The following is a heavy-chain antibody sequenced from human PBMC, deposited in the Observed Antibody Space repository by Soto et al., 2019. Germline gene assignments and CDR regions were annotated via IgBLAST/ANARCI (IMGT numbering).Heavy chain of an antibody. V-gene: IGHV3-15*01. J-gene: IGHJ6*02. Sequence: GCLRLGCAASGVTVSNAVVSGVRQDPGKGLEWVGRIKSKTDGGTTDYAAPVKGRFTISRDDSKNTLYLQMNSLKTEDTAVYYCTTDYYGPVGMDVWGQGTTVTVSS. D-gene: IGHD3-10*01. CDR3: TTDYYGPVGMDV. CDR1: GVTVSNAV. CDR2: IKSKTDGGTT.